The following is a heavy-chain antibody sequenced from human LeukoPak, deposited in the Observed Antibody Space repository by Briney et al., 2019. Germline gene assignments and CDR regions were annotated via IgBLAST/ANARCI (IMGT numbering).Heavy chain of an antibody. CDR3: ARVYYYDSSGYLGSGAFDI. J-gene: IGHJ3*02. Sequence: GGSLTHSCAASGFTFSSYSMNWVRQAPGKGLEWVSSISSSSSYIYYADSVKGRFTISRDNAKNSLYLQMNSLRAEDTAVYYCARVYYYDSSGYLGSGAFDIWGQGTMVTVSS. V-gene: IGHV3-21*01. CDR1: GFTFSSYS. D-gene: IGHD3-22*01. CDR2: ISSSSSYI.